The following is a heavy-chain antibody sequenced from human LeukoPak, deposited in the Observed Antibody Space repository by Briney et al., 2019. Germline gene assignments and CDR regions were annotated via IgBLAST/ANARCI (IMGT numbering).Heavy chain of an antibody. CDR1: GLTVSSNC. J-gene: IGHJ4*02. V-gene: IGHV3-53*01. CDR2: IYSGGDT. Sequence: GGSPRLSCAASGLTVSSNCMSWVRQAPGKGLEWVSFIYSGGDTYYADSVKGLFTISRDNSKNTFHLQMNSVRAEDTAVYYCARRAGDYSHPYDYWGQGTLVTVSS. D-gene: IGHD3-22*01. CDR3: ARRAGDYSHPYDY.